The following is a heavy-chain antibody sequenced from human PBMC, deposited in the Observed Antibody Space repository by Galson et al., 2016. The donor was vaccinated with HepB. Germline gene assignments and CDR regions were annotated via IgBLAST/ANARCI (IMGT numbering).Heavy chain of an antibody. V-gene: IGHV1-69*13. CDR3: AGAYDIHWSHSFDL. D-gene: IGHD5-12*01. J-gene: IGHJ3*01. CDR2: IIPRLGTP. CDR1: GGTFDSYG. Sequence: SVKVSCKASGGTFDSYGFHWVRQAPGQGLEWMGGIIPRLGTPHYAQKFQGKITITADESTSTAFMELSSLRSEDTALYFCAGAYDIHWSHSFDLWGQGTMVTVSS.